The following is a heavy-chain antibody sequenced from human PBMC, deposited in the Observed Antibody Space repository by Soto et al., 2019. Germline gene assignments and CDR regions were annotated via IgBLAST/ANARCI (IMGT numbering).Heavy chain of an antibody. Sequence: EVQLVESGGGLVQPGGSLRLSCAASGFTFNSNYMSWVRQAPGEGLEWVANIKQDGSEKYYVDSVEGRFTISGDNARNSLYLQMDSLRAEVTAVYYCVRDWRDGYDSSFNLWGQGTAVTVSS. V-gene: IGHV3-7*03. CDR3: VRDWRDGYDSSFNL. CDR1: GFTFNSNY. J-gene: IGHJ5*02. CDR2: IKQDGSEK. D-gene: IGHD5-12*01.